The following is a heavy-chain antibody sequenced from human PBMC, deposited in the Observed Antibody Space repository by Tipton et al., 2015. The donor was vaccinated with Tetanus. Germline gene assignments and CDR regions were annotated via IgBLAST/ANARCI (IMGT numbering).Heavy chain of an antibody. J-gene: IGHJ4*02. D-gene: IGHD5-18*01. CDR3: ARARIHTARAIYYFEY. CDR2: ISSDGSST. V-gene: IGHV3-74*01. Sequence: SLRLSCAASEFTFSSYWVHWVRQAPGKGLVWVSRISSDGSSTSYADSVKGRFTISRDNAKNTLYLQMNSLRAEDTAVYYCARARIHTARAIYYFEYWGQGTLVTVSS. CDR1: EFTFSSYW.